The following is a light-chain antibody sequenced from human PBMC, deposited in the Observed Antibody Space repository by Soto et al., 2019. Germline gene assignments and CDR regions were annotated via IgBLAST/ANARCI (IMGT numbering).Light chain of an antibody. V-gene: IGKV1-33*01. CDR2: DAS. CDR1: QDIGKR. Sequence: DIRMTQSPSSLSASVGDRVTITCQASQDIGKRLNWYQHKPGKAPKVLIYDASYLETGVPSRFSGRRSGTDFTFTISSLQPEDFATYYCQQYDTLLTFGEGTKVE. J-gene: IGKJ4*01. CDR3: QQYDTLLT.